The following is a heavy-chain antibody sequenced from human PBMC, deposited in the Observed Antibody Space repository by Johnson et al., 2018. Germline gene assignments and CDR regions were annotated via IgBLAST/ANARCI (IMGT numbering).Heavy chain of an antibody. CDR2: VSWNSNSI. D-gene: IGHD2-2*01. J-gene: IGHJ6*02. V-gene: IGHV3-9*01. CDR3: AKAGGYCSSTRCYYYYGLDV. Sequence: VQLVESGGGLAQPGRSLRLSCEASGFTFKNYAMHWVRQAPGKGLEWGSGVSWNSNSIVYADSVKGRFTISRDNAKNSLYLEMNSLRAEDTALYYCAKAGGYCSSTRCYYYYGLDVWGQGTTVTVSS. CDR1: GFTFKNYA.